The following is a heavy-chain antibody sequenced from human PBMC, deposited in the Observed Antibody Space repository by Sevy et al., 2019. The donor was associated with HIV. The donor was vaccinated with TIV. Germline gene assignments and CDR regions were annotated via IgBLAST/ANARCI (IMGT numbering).Heavy chain of an antibody. V-gene: IGHV3-48*03. D-gene: IGHD3-22*01. CDR1: GFTFSSYE. CDR2: IINSGSTR. J-gene: IGHJ4*02. Sequence: GGSLRLSCSASGFTFSSYEMHWVRQAPGKGLEWVSNIINSGSTRYYADSVKGRFTISRDNAKNSLFLQMNSLRAEDTAVYYCARGTHHYYDSSAFFEYWGQGTLVTVSS. CDR3: ARGTHHYYDSSAFFEY.